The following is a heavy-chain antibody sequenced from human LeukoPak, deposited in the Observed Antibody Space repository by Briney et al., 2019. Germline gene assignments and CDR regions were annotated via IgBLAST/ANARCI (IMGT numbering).Heavy chain of an antibody. V-gene: IGHV3-7*01. CDR2: IKQGGSER. CDR3: ARGSRGSYFQFIDY. J-gene: IGHJ4*02. D-gene: IGHD3-16*01. CDR1: GFTFTTYW. Sequence: GGSLRLSCAPSGFTFTTYWMGWARQSPVKGLEWVASIKQGGSERHYVDSVKGRFTISRDNAQNSLYLQMNSLRAEDTAVYYSARGSRGSYFQFIDYWGQGTLVTVSS.